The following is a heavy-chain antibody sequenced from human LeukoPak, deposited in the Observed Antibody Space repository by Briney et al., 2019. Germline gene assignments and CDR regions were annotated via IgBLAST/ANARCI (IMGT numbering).Heavy chain of an antibody. V-gene: IGHV3-30-3*01. CDR2: MSYDGSNK. CDR1: GFTFSSYA. J-gene: IGHJ4*02. Sequence: GGSLRLSCAASGFTFSSYAMHWVRQAPGKGLEWVAVMSYDGSNKYYADSVRGRFTISRDNSKNTLYLQMNSLRAEDTAVYYCARDSPYGDYVGYFDYWGQGTLVTVSS. CDR3: ARDSPYGDYVGYFDY. D-gene: IGHD4-17*01.